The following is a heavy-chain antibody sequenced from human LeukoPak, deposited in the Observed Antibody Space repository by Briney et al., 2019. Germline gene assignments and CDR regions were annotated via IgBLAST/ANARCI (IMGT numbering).Heavy chain of an antibody. D-gene: IGHD1-26*01. J-gene: IGHJ4*02. CDR1: GGTFSSYA. Sequence: SVKVSCKASGGTFSSYAISWARQAPGQGLEWMGRIIPILGIANYAQKFQGRVTITADKSTSTAYMGLSSLRSEDTAVYYCASINVGATVDEFDYWGQGTLVTVSS. CDR3: ASINVGATVDEFDY. CDR2: IIPILGIA. V-gene: IGHV1-69*04.